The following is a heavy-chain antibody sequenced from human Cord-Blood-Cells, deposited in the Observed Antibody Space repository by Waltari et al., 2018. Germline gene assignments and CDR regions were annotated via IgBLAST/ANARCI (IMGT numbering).Heavy chain of an antibody. CDR1: GGSIRSGGYY. V-gene: IGHV4-31*03. Sequence: QVQLQESGPGLVKPSQTLSLTCTVSGGSIRSGGYYWSWIRQHPGKGLEWIGYIYYSGSTYYNPSLKSRVTISVDTSKNQFSLKLSSVTAADTAVYYCARGVRDTDSSYYMDVWGKGTTVTVSS. D-gene: IGHD6-13*01. CDR3: ARGVRDTDSSYYMDV. CDR2: IYYSGST. J-gene: IGHJ6*03.